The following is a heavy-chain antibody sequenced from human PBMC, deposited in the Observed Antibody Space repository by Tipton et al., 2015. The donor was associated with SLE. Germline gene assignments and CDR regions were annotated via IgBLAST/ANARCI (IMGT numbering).Heavy chain of an antibody. Sequence: GSLRLSCAASGFTFSSYWMHWVRQAPGKGLVWVSRINFDGGTTDYADSVKGRFSISRDNAKNTLYVQMNSLRAEDTALYYCASELLPNCGMDVWGQGTTVTVSS. CDR1: GFTFSSYW. J-gene: IGHJ6*02. D-gene: IGHD2-15*01. CDR3: ASELLPNCGMDV. V-gene: IGHV3-74*01. CDR2: INFDGGTT.